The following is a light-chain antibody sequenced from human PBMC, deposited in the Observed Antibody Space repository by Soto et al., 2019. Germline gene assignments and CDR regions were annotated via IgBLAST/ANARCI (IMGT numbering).Light chain of an antibody. CDR2: DNN. V-gene: IGLV1-51*01. J-gene: IGLJ2*01. Sequence: QSVLTQPPSLSAAPGQEVTISCSGSSCNIGYNFVSWYQHLPGTAPKLLIYDNNKRPSGIPDRFSGTKSGTSATLGITGLQTGDEAHYYCATWDSSLIAGVFGGGTKLTVL. CDR1: SCNIGYNF. CDR3: ATWDSSLIAGV.